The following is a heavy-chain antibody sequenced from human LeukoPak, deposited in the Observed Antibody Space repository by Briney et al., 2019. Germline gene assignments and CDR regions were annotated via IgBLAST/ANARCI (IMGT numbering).Heavy chain of an antibody. V-gene: IGHV1-46*01. J-gene: IGHJ4*02. CDR1: GYAFTSNY. CDR2: ISPSGGST. D-gene: IGHD4-17*01. CDR3: ARGATVTEEFDY. Sequence: ASVKVSCKAFGYAFTSNYMHWVRQAPGQGPEWMGVISPSGGSTTYAQKFQGRVTLTRDMSTSTDYLELSSLRSEDTAVYYCARGATVTEEFDYWGQGTLVTVSS.